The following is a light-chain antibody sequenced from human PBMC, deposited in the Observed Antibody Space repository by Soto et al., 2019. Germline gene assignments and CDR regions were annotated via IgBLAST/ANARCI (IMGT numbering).Light chain of an antibody. V-gene: IGKV1-9*01. CDR1: QGISNN. CDR3: QQLNNYPRALT. J-gene: IGKJ4*01. CDR2: GAS. Sequence: DIQLTQSPSSLSASVGDRVTITCRASQGISNNLAWYQHNPGKPPKLLIYGASTLQSGVPSRFSGSGSGTEFTLTISSLQPEDFATYYCQQLNNYPRALTFGGGTKVEIK.